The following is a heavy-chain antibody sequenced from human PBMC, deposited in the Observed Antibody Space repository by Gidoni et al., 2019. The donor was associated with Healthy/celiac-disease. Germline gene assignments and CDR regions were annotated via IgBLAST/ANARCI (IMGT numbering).Heavy chain of an antibody. CDR3: AKGGPDYDFWSGYFVFDY. Sequence: EVQLLESGGGLVQPGGSLSRSCAASGFTFSSSALSWVRQAPGKGLEWVSDIMSSGGSTYYADSVKGRFTISRDNSKNTLYLQMNSLRAEDTAVYYCAKGGPDYDFWSGYFVFDYWGQGTLVTVAS. D-gene: IGHD3-3*01. J-gene: IGHJ4*02. CDR2: IMSSGGST. V-gene: IGHV3-23*01. CDR1: GFTFSSSA.